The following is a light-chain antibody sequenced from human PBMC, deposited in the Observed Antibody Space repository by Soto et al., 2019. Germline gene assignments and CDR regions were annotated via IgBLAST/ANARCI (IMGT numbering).Light chain of an antibody. CDR1: SSDVGRYNY. CDR3: SSYGGSNNV. V-gene: IGLV2-8*01. CDR2: EVS. Sequence: QSALTQPPSASGSPGQSVTISCTGTSSDVGRYNYVSWYQQHPGKAPKLMIYEVSQRPSGVPDRFSGSKSGNTASLTVSGLLAEDEAEYYCSSYGGSNNVFGTGTKVTVL. J-gene: IGLJ1*01.